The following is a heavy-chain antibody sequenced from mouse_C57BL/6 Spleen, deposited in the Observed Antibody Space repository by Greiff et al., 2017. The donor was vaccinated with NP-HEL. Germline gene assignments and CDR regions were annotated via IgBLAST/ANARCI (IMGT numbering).Heavy chain of an antibody. J-gene: IGHJ3*01. CDR1: GYTFTDYE. D-gene: IGHD2-2*01. V-gene: IGHV1-15*01. CDR3: TRGEVTTGFAY. Sequence: VQLQQSGAELVRPGASVTLSCKASGYTFTDYEMHWVKQTPVHGLEWIGAIDPETGGTAYNQKFKGKAILTADKSSSTAYMELRSLTSEDSAVYYCTRGEVTTGFAYWGQGTLVTVSA. CDR2: IDPETGGT.